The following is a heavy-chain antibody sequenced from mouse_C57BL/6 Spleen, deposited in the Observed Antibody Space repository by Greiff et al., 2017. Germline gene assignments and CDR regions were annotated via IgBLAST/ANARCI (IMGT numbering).Heavy chain of an antibody. D-gene: IGHD2-3*01. CDR1: GFTFSSYG. J-gene: IGHJ2*01. V-gene: IGHV5-6*01. Sequence: EVQVVESGGDLVKPGGSLKLSCAASGFTFSSYGMSWVRQTPDKRLEWVATISSGGSYTYYPDSVKGRFTISRDNAKNTLYLQMSSLKSEDTAMYYCARGDGYHDYWGQGTTLTVSS. CDR2: ISSGGSYT. CDR3: ARGDGYHDY.